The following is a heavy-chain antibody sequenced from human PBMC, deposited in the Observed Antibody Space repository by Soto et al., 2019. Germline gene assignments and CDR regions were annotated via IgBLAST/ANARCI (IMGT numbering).Heavy chain of an antibody. CDR3: VRDKPHNWFDP. V-gene: IGHV3-48*01. CDR2: ISSSSSTI. Sequence: PGGSLRLSCAASGFTFSSYRMNWVRQAPGKGLEWVSYISSSSSTIYYADSVKGRFTISRDNAKNSLYLQMNSLRAEDTAVYYCVRDKPHNWFDPWGQGTPDTVSS. J-gene: IGHJ5*02. CDR1: GFTFSSYR.